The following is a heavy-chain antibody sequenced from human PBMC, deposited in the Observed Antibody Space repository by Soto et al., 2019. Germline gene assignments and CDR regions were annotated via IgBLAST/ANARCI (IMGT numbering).Heavy chain of an antibody. V-gene: IGHV4-59*08. CDR3: ARRWGAAVDY. CDR2: IYYSGST. D-gene: IGHD3-16*01. Sequence: QVQLQESGPGLVKPSETLSLTCTVSGGSISSYYWSWIRQPPGKGLEWIGYIYYSGSTNYNPSLKGRITLSVGPAKKQVSLKLSSVAAAGTAGYFCARRWGAAVDYWGQGTLVTVSS. J-gene: IGHJ4*02. CDR1: GGSISSYY.